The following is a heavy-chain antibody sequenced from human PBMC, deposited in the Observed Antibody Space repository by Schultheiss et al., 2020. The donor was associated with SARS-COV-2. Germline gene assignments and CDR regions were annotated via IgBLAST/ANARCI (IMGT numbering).Heavy chain of an antibody. V-gene: IGHV3-74*01. CDR1: GFTFSSYW. Sequence: GGSLRLSCAASGFTFSSYWMNWVRQVPGKGLVWVSGVNEDETITRYADSVKGRFTISRDNAKNTLYLQMNSLRAEDTALYYCARTTTVTTYDAFDIWGQGTMVTVSS. CDR3: ARTTTVTTYDAFDI. CDR2: VNEDETIT. J-gene: IGHJ3*02. D-gene: IGHD4-17*01.